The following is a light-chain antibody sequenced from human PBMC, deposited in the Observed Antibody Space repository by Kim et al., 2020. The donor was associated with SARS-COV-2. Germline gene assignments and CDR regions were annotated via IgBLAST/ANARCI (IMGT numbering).Light chain of an antibody. V-gene: IGLV2-8*01. Sequence: QSALTQPPSASGSPGQSVTISCTGTSRDVGGYNYVSWYQQHPGKAPKVIIYEVSKRPSGVPDRFSGSKSANTASLTVSGLQGDDEADYYCSSFAGTTSFVFGTGTTVTVL. J-gene: IGLJ1*01. CDR1: SRDVGGYNY. CDR2: EVS. CDR3: SSFAGTTSFV.